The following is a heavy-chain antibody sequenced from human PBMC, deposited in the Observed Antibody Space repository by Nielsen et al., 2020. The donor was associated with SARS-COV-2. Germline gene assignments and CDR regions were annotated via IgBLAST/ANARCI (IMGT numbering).Heavy chain of an antibody. J-gene: IGHJ4*02. CDR2: ISSSGSTI. D-gene: IGHD3-22*01. V-gene: IGHV3-11*01. Sequence: WIRQPPGKGLEWVSYISSSGSTIYYADSVKGRFTISRDNAKNSLYLQMNSLRAEDTAVYYCARALHYYDSSGYPDYWGQGTLVTVSS. CDR3: ARALHYYDSSGYPDY.